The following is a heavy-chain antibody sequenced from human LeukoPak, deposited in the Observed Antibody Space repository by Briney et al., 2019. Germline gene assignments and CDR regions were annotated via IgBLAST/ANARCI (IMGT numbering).Heavy chain of an antibody. V-gene: IGHV4-59*01. J-gene: IGHJ4*02. Sequence: SETLSLTCTVSGGSISSYFWSWIRQPPGKGVEWIGYIYYSGSTNYTPSLKSRVTISVDTSKNQSSLTLSSVTAADTAVYYCARQYCSSTNCYYFDYWGQGTLVTVSS. CDR1: GGSISSYF. CDR3: ARQYCSSTNCYYFDY. D-gene: IGHD2-2*01. CDR2: IYYSGST.